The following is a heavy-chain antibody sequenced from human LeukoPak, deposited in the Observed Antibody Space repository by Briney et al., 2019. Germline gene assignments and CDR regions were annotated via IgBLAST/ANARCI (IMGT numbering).Heavy chain of an antibody. J-gene: IGHJ6*02. Sequence: PGGSLRLSWTASGFSFSSFSMHWVRQAPGKGLEWVALMSYDGSNQYYADSVKGRLTISRDNSKNTLYLHMSSLKTEDTAVYYCAKDSEGYNSVPYYYGKDVWGQGTTVTVPS. CDR1: GFSFSSFS. V-gene: IGHV3-30*18. D-gene: IGHD5/OR15-5a*01. CDR2: MSYDGSNQ. CDR3: AKDSEGYNSVPYYYGKDV.